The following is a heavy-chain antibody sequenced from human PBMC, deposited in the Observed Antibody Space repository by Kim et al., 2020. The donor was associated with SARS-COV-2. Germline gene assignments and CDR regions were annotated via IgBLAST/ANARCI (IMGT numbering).Heavy chain of an antibody. D-gene: IGHD6-13*01. CDR3: AKSSSWYGAPNY. J-gene: IGHJ4*02. Sequence: GGSLRLSCAASGFTFSSYGMHWVRQAPGKGLEWVAVISYDGSNKYYADSVKGRFTISRDNSKNTLYLQMNSLRAEDTAVYYCAKSSSWYGAPNYWGQGTLVTVSS. V-gene: IGHV3-30*18. CDR2: ISYDGSNK. CDR1: GFTFSSYG.